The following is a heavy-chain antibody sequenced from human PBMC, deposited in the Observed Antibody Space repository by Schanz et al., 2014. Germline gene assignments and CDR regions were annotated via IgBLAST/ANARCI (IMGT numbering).Heavy chain of an antibody. V-gene: IGHV3-72*01. CDR3: FSMHYGNSVY. CDR1: GFTVSDHY. D-gene: IGHD1-7*01. Sequence: EVQLVESGGGLVQPGGSLRLSCAVSGFTVSDHYMDWVRQAPGKGLEWLGRVRNRRNSDIIEYAASVEGRFTISRDESKNSVCLQMNSLQTDDTAVYYCFSMHYGNSVYWGQGTLVTVSS. CDR2: VRNRRNSDII. J-gene: IGHJ4*02.